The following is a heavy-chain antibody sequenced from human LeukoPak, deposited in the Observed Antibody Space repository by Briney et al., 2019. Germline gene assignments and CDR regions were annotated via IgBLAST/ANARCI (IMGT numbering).Heavy chain of an antibody. J-gene: IGHJ4*02. Sequence: GGSLRLSCAASGFTFSGYAMNWVRQAPGKGLEWVSSINASGGSTYYADSVKGRFTISRDNAKNSLYLQMNSLRAEDTAVYYCARDYGGSSPFDYWGQGTLVTVSS. CDR1: GFTFSGYA. CDR2: INASGGST. D-gene: IGHD4-23*01. V-gene: IGHV3-23*01. CDR3: ARDYGGSSPFDY.